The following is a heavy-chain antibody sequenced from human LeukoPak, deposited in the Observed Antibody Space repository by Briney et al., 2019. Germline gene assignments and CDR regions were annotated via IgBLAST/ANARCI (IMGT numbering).Heavy chain of an antibody. J-gene: IGHJ3*02. D-gene: IGHD1-1*01. V-gene: IGHV3-30*18. Sequence: GGSLRLSCAASGFTFSSYGMHWVRQAPGKGLEWVAVISYDGSNKYYADSVKGRFTISRDNSKNTLYLQMNSLRAEDTAVYYCAKAITWNDAAFDIWGQGTMVTVSS. CDR3: AKAITWNDAAFDI. CDR2: ISYDGSNK. CDR1: GFTFSSYG.